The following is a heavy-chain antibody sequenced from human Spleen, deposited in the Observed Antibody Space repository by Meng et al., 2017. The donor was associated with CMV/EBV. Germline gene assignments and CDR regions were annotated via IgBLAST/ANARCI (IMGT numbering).Heavy chain of an antibody. CDR1: YTFTGYH. D-gene: IGHD4-17*01. V-gene: IGHV1-2*02. J-gene: IGHJ5*02. Sequence: YTFTGYHMHWVRQATGQGLEWMGWINPNSGGTNYAQKFQGRVTMTRDTSISTAYMELSSLRSDDTAVYYCARDRTGRYGDLNWFDPWGQGTLVTVSS. CDR3: ARDRTGRYGDLNWFDP. CDR2: INPNSGGT.